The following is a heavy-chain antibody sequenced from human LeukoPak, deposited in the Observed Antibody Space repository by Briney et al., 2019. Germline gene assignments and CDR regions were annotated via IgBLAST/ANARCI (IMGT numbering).Heavy chain of an antibody. CDR3: ARDTRIAAAGF. Sequence: GASVKVSCKASGGTFSSYAISWVRQAPGQGLEWMGRIIPILGIANYAQKFQGRVTITADKSTSTAYMELSSLRSEDTAVYYCARDTRIAAAGFWSQGTLVTVSS. CDR2: IIPILGIA. J-gene: IGHJ4*02. V-gene: IGHV1-69*04. D-gene: IGHD6-13*01. CDR1: GGTFSSYA.